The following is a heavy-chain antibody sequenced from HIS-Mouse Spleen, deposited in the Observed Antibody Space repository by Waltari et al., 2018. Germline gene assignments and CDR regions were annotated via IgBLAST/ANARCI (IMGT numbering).Heavy chain of an antibody. CDR3: AREIPYSSSWYDWYFDL. J-gene: IGHJ2*01. D-gene: IGHD6-13*01. CDR1: GGSISSSSCH. V-gene: IGHV4-39*07. CDR2: IYYSGST. Sequence: QLQLQESGPGLVKPSETLSLTCTVSGGSISSSSCHWGWIRQPPGKGLEWIGIIYYSGSTYYNPSLKSRVTISVDTSKNQFSLKLSSVTAADTAVYYCAREIPYSSSWYDWYFDLWGRGTLVTVSS.